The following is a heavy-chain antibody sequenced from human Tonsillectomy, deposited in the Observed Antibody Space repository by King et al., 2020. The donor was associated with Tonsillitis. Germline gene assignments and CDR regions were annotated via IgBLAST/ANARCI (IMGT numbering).Heavy chain of an antibody. CDR2: IWYDGSKE. J-gene: IGHJ6*03. CDR1: GFTFSSYG. Sequence: VQLVESGGGVVQPGRSLRLSCAASGFTFSSYGIHWVRQAPGKGLEWVAGIWYDGSKENYADSVKGRFTISRDNSMDTLYLQMNSLRAEDTAVYYCARGESVDFWSGLYYMDVWGEGTTVTVSS. CDR3: ARGESVDFWSGLYYMDV. D-gene: IGHD3-3*01. V-gene: IGHV3-33*08.